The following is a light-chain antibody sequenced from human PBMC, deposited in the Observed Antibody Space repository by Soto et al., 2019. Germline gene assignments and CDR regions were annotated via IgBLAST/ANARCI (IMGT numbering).Light chain of an antibody. CDR1: QSVSNN. CDR3: QQYNNWPWT. V-gene: IGKV3-15*01. J-gene: IGKJ1*01. CDR2: SAS. Sequence: EIVLTQSPGTLSLSPGERATLSCRASQSVSNNYLAWYQQKPGQAPRLLIYSASRRATGFPARFSGSGSGTDFTLTISSLQSEDFAVYYCQQYNNWPWTFGQGTRWIS.